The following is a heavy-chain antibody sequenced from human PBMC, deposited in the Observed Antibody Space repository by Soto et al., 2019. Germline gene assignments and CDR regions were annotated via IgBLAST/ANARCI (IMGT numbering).Heavy chain of an antibody. D-gene: IGHD5-12*01. Sequence: ASVKVSCKASGYTFTSYGISWVRQAPGKGLEWMGWISAYNGNTNYAQKLQGRVTMTTDTSTSTAYMELRSLKTDDTAVYYCSRLPRERYSAYDFPMDVWGQGTTVTVSS. CDR1: GYTFTSYG. CDR3: SRLPRERYSAYDFPMDV. CDR2: ISAYNGNT. V-gene: IGHV1-18*01. J-gene: IGHJ6*02.